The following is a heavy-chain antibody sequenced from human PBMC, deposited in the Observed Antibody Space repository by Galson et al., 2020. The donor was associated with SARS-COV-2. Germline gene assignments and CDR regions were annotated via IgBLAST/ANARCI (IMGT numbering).Heavy chain of an antibody. CDR3: AKDYYNFWRGTYYGTEYFQD. J-gene: IGHJ1*01. V-gene: IGHV3-23*01. CDR1: GFTFSLYA. D-gene: IGHD3-3*01. CDR2: VSGTGFGT. Sequence: GGSLRLSCAASGFTFSLYAMTWVRHAPGRGLEWVSSVSGTGFGTFYADSVKGRFTISRDNSKNTLHLQMNSLRAEDTAIYYCAKDYYNFWRGTYYGTEYFQDWGQGTMVTVSS.